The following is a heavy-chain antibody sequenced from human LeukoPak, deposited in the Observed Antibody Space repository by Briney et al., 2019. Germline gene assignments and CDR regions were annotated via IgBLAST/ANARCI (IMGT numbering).Heavy chain of an antibody. D-gene: IGHD6-13*01. CDR1: GYTFTSYY. Sequence: ASVKVSCKASGYTFTSYYMHWVRQAPGQGLEWMGIIKPSGGDASYAQKFQGRVTMTRDTSLNTAYMELSSLISDDTAVYYCAREIAATGTGDYWGQGTLVIVSS. V-gene: IGHV1-46*01. J-gene: IGHJ4*02. CDR2: IKPSGGDA. CDR3: AREIAATGTGDY.